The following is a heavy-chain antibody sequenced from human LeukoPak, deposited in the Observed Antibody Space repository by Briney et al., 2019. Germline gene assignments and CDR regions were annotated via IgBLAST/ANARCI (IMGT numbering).Heavy chain of an antibody. Sequence: PGRSLRLSCAASGFTFSSYGMHWVRQAPGKGLEWVAVIWYDGSNKYYAVSVKGRFTISRDNSKNTLYLQMNSLRAEDTAVYYCAGENVGGGGGYYFDYGGRGPRVTVSS. CDR2: IWYDGSNK. CDR3: AGENVGGGGGYYFDY. CDR1: GFTFSSYG. D-gene: IGHD3-10*01. J-gene: IGHJ4*02. V-gene: IGHV3-33*01.